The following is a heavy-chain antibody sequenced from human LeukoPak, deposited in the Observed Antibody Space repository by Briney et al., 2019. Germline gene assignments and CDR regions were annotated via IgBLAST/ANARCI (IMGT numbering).Heavy chain of an antibody. CDR3: ATENLGAFDY. D-gene: IGHD1-26*01. CDR2: IYYSGST. V-gene: IGHV4-39*01. J-gene: IGHJ4*02. CDR1: GASISSSSYY. Sequence: SETLSLTCTVSGASISSSSYYWGWIRQPPGRGLEWIGSIYYSGSTYYNPSLKSRVTISVDTSKNQFSLKLSSVTATDTAVYYCATENLGAFDYWGQGTLVTVSS.